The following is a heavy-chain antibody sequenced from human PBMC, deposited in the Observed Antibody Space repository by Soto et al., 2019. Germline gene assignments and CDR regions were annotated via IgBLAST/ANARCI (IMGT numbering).Heavy chain of an antibody. J-gene: IGHJ6*02. Sequence: QVQLVQSGAEVKKPGSSVKVSCKASGGTFSSYAISWVRQAPGQGLEWMGGIIPIFGTANYAQKFQGRVTITADESTSTAYMELSSLRSEDTTVYYCARERGVLVGATTYYYYGMDVWGQGTTVTVSS. V-gene: IGHV1-69*01. CDR2: IIPIFGTA. CDR1: GGTFSSYA. CDR3: ARERGVLVGATTYYYYGMDV. D-gene: IGHD1-26*01.